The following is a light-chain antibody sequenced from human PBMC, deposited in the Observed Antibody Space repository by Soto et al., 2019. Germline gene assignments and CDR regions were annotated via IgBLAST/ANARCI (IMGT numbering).Light chain of an antibody. CDR3: QQRTNWAYT. CDR2: GAS. V-gene: IGKV3-11*01. CDR1: QSVSYH. Sequence: EIVLTQSPATLSLSPGERATLSCRASQSVSYHLAWYQQKPGQAPRLLIYGASNRATGIPARFSGSGSGTDFTLTISSLEPEDFAVYYCQQRTNWAYTFGQGNKLEIK. J-gene: IGKJ2*01.